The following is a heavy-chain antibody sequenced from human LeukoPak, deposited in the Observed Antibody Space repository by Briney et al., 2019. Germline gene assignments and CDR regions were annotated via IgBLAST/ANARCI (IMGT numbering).Heavy chain of an antibody. CDR3: ARAGLYNWNYEGTTYFDF. CDR1: GFTFDDYG. J-gene: IGHJ4*02. CDR2: INWNGGST. Sequence: GGSLRLSCAASGFTFDDYGMTWVRQAPGKGLEWVSGINWNGGSTGYADSVKGRFTISRDNAKNSLYLQMNSLRAEDTALYYCARAGLYNWNYEGTTYFDFWGQGTLVTVSA. D-gene: IGHD1-7*01. V-gene: IGHV3-20*04.